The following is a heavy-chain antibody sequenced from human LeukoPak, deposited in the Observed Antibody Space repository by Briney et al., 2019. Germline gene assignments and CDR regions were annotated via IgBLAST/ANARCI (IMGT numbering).Heavy chain of an antibody. V-gene: IGHV3-23*01. CDR2: ISGSGGST. D-gene: IGHD4-17*01. CDR3: AKGGHGDYHYYYYMDV. J-gene: IGHJ6*03. CDR1: GFTFNTYG. Sequence: PGGSLRLSRVASGFTFNTYGMSWVRQAPGKGLEWVAAISGSGGSTYYADSVKGRFTISRDNSKNTLYVQMNSLRAEDTAVYYCAKGGHGDYHYYYYMDVWGKGTTVTISS.